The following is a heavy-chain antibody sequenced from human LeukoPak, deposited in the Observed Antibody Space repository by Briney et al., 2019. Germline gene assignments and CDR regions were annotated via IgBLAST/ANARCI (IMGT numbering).Heavy chain of an antibody. Sequence: GGSLRLSCAASGVTFSSYWIHWVRQAPGKGLVWVSRINPDGSSTNYADSVKSRFTISRDNAKNTLFLQMHSLRAEDTAVYYCAGGRGTYGLWDSWGQGTLVTVSS. CDR3: AGGRGTYGLWDS. CDR1: GVTFSSYW. CDR2: INPDGSST. J-gene: IGHJ4*02. V-gene: IGHV3-74*01. D-gene: IGHD1-26*01.